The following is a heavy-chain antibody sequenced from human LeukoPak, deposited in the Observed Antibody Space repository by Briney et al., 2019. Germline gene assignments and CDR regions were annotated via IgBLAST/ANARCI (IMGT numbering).Heavy chain of an antibody. D-gene: IGHD6-13*01. CDR1: GYTFTGYY. CDR2: INPNSGGT. CDR3: AREGVAAASETIDY. V-gene: IGHV1-2*02. J-gene: IGHJ4*02. Sequence: ASVKVSCKASGYTFTGYYMHWVRQAPGQGLEWMGWINPNSGGTNYAQKFQGRVTMTRDTSISTAYMELSRLRSDDTAVYYCAREGVAAASETIDYWGQGTLVTASS.